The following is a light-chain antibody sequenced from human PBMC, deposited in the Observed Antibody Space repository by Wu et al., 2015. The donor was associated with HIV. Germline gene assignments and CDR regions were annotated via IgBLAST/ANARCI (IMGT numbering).Light chain of an antibody. J-gene: IGKJ5*01. CDR1: QDIFTY. CDR2: DAS. Sequence: AIRLTQSPSSLSASIGDRVNITCRASQDIFTYLAWYQQTPGKAPRVLIYDASTLQSGVSSRFSGSGSGADFTLTISGLQREDFAVYFCQQLNSFPLTFGQESRLEI. CDR3: QQLNSFPLT. V-gene: IGKV1-13*02.